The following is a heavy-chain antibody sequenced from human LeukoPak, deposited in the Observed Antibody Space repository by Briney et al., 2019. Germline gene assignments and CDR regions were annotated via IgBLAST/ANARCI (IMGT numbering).Heavy chain of an antibody. J-gene: IGHJ6*04. CDR1: GYTFITYY. D-gene: IGHD3-22*01. Sequence: ASVKVSCKGSGYTFITYYMHWVRQAPGQGLEWMGMIDPSGVDTNYAQNFQGRVTMTRDTATSTVYMEMSSLRSEDTAVYYCARAHYASSNIKVPFDVWGKGTTVTVSS. CDR2: IDPSGVDT. V-gene: IGHV1-46*01. CDR3: ARAHYASSNIKVPFDV.